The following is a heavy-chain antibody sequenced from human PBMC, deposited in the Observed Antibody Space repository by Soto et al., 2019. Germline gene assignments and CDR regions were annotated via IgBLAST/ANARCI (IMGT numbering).Heavy chain of an antibody. V-gene: IGHV4-4*02. CDR2: IYHSGST. Sequence: PSETLSLTCAVSGGSISSSNWWSWVRQPPGKGLGWIGEIYHSGSTNYNPSLKSRVTISVDTSKNQFSLKLSSVTAADTAVYYCARSNYDFWSGYQYYFDYWGQGTLVTVSS. J-gene: IGHJ4*02. CDR1: GGSISSSNW. D-gene: IGHD3-3*01. CDR3: ARSNYDFWSGYQYYFDY.